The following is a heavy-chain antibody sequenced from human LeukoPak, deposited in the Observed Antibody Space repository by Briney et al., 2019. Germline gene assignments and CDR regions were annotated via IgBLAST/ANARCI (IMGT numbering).Heavy chain of an antibody. CDR3: ARGRGYSGLFDY. CDR1: GASISSHY. J-gene: IGHJ4*02. CDR2: IYYSVRT. Sequence: SSETLSLTCSVSGASISSHYWSWIRQPPGKGLEWIGYIYYSVRTNYNPSLKSRVTISVDMPNNQFSLKMSSVTAADTAVYYCARGRGYSGLFDYWGQGTLVTVSS. D-gene: IGHD5-12*01. V-gene: IGHV4-59*11.